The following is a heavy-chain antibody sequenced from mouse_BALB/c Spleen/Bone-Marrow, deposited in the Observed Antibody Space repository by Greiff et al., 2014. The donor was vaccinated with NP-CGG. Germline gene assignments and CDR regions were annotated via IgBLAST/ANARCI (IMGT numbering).Heavy chain of an antibody. D-gene: IGHD1-1*01. CDR2: INPSNGRT. J-gene: IGHJ1*01. CDR3: ARYLHYYGSSYGYFDV. Sequence: VQLQESGAELVKPGASVKLSCKASGYTFTSYWMHWVEQRPGQGLEWIGEINPSNGRTNYNEEFKSKATLTVDKSSSTAYMQLSSLTSEDSAVYYCARYLHYYGSSYGYFDVWGAGTTVTVSS. V-gene: IGHV1S81*02. CDR1: GYTFTSYW.